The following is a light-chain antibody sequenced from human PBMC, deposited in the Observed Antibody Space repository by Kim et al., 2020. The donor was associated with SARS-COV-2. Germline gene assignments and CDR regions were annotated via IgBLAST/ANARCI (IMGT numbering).Light chain of an antibody. CDR3: QQSYRTPVYT. V-gene: IGKV1-39*01. Sequence: AAGGGRVTITCRASQIISNYVNWDQHKPGKAPKLLIYAASTLQNGVPARFSGSGAGTDFTLTISSLQPEDIATDYCQQSYRTPVYTFGEGTKLEI. CDR2: AAS. J-gene: IGKJ2*01. CDR1: QIISNY.